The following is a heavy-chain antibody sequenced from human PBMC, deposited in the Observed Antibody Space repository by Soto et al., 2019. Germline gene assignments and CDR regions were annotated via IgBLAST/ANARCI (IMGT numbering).Heavy chain of an antibody. V-gene: IGHV4-4*02. CDR2: MFASGSS. CDR1: GDSISSPKW. J-gene: IGHJ4*02. CDR3: AREGFDHRPDY. Sequence: QVQLQESGPGLVKPSETLSLTCAVSGDSISSPKWWSWYRQPPGKGLELIGEMFASGSSNYNPSLNSRVTISLDTSKTHFSLKLTSLTAADTAIYYCAREGFDHRPDYWGQGIPVTVSS.